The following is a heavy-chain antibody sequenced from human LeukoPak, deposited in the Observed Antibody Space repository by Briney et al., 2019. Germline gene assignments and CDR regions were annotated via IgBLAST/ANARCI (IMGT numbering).Heavy chain of an antibody. CDR2: TYYSSKWYN. Sequence: SQTLSLTCVVSGDSVSSKNGAWNWIRPSPSRGLEWLGRTYYSSKWYNDYAESMEGRMTISQDTSKNQYSLHLNSVTPDDTAVYYCARDFGTTGWHTFDYWGQGTLVTVSS. J-gene: IGHJ4*02. CDR1: GDSVSSKNGA. CDR3: ARDFGTTGWHTFDY. D-gene: IGHD6-19*01. V-gene: IGHV6-1*01.